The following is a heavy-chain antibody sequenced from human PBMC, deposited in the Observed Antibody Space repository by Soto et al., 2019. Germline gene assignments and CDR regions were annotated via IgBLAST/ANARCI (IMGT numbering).Heavy chain of an antibody. V-gene: IGHV4-39*01. CDR1: GGSISSSSYY. CDR2: IYYSGST. CDR3: ASICYDYIWGSYRGCDY. Sequence: SETLSLTCTVSGGSISSSSYYWGWIRQPPGKGLEWIGSIYYSGSTYYNPSLKSRVTISVDTSKNQFSLKLSSVTAADTAVYYCASICYDYIWGSYRGCDYWGQGTLVTVSS. J-gene: IGHJ4*02. D-gene: IGHD3-16*02.